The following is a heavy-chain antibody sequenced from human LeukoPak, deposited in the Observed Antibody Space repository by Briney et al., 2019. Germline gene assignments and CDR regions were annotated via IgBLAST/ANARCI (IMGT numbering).Heavy chain of an antibody. V-gene: IGHV4-4*07. D-gene: IGHD2-15*01. CDR1: GGYISSYY. Sequence: PSETLSLTCTVSGGYISSYYWSWIRQPAGKGLECIGRIYTSGSTNYNPSLKSRVTMSVDTSKNQFSLKLSSVTAADTAVYYCARGCSGGSCYLGAFDIWGQGTMVTVSS. CDR3: ARGCSGGSCYLGAFDI. CDR2: IYTSGST. J-gene: IGHJ3*02.